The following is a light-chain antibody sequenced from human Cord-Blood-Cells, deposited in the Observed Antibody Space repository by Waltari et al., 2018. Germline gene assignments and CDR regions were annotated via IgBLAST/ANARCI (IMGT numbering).Light chain of an antibody. CDR3: SSYAGSNNWV. CDR2: EVS. V-gene: IGLV2-8*01. Sequence: QSALTQPPSASGSPGQSVTISCTGTSSDVGGYNYVSWYQQHPGKAPKLMIYEVSKQPSGVADRFTGSKTGNTASLTFSGLQAEDEADYYCSSYAGSNNWVFGGGTKLTVL. J-gene: IGLJ3*02. CDR1: SSDVGGYNY.